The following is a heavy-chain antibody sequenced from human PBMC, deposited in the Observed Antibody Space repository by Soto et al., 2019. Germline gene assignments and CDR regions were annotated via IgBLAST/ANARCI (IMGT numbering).Heavy chain of an antibody. CDR3: ATRRDGTSDYYCGMDV. D-gene: IGHD1-1*01. Sequence: QVQLVQSGAEVKKPGSSVKVSCKASGGTFSSYAISWVRQAPGQGLEGRGGIIPIFGTANYAPMFRGRGTITADESTRTDYMELSSRRYEETAVYYCATRRDGTSDYYCGMDVWGQGTTVTVSS. CDR1: GGTFSSYA. J-gene: IGHJ6*02. CDR2: IIPIFGTA. V-gene: IGHV1-69*01.